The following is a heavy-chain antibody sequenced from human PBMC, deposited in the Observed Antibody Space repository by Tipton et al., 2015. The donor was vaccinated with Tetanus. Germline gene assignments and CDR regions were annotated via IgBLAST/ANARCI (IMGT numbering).Heavy chain of an antibody. Sequence: LRLSCTVSGGSVSSSTYYWVWIRQPPGKGLEWIGTIFYSGSTYYSPSLKSRVTTSIDSSKNQFSLKLSSVTAADTAVYYCARGMVSWGIFPYWGQGTLVTVSS. CDR3: ARGMVSWGIFPY. D-gene: IGHD2-8*01. CDR2: IFYSGST. J-gene: IGHJ4*02. CDR1: GGSVSSSTYY. V-gene: IGHV4-39*07.